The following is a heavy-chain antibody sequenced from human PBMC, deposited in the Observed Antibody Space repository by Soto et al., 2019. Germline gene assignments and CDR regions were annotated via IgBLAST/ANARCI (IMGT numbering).Heavy chain of an antibody. J-gene: IGHJ6*02. V-gene: IGHV1-18*01. CDR2: ISAYNGNT. D-gene: IGHD1-1*01. Sequence: ASVKVSCKASGYTFTSYGISWVRQAPGQGPEWMGWISAYNGNTNYAQKLQGRVTMTTDTSTSTAYMELRSLRSDDTAVYYCARGGPRWTGTVYYYGMDVWGQGTTVTVSS. CDR3: ARGGPRWTGTVYYYGMDV. CDR1: GYTFTSYG.